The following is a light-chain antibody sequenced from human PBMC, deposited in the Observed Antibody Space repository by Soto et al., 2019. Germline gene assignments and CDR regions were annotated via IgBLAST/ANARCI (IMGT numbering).Light chain of an antibody. CDR3: GTWDSSLSAL. J-gene: IGLJ1*01. CDR2: DNI. Sequence: QSVLTQPPSVSAAPGQRVTISCSGSSSNIGNNYVSWYQQLPGTAPKLLIYDNIKRPSGIPDRFSGSKSGTSATLGITGLQTGDEADYYCGTWDSSLSALFGTGTKVTVL. V-gene: IGLV1-51*01. CDR1: SSNIGNNY.